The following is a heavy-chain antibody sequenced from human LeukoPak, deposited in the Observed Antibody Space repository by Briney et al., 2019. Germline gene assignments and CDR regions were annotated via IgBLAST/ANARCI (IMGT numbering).Heavy chain of an antibody. D-gene: IGHD6-13*01. CDR3: ARDPPSSSWYEGSVDY. CDR1: GSTFSIYS. V-gene: IGHV3-21*01. CDR2: ISSSSSFI. J-gene: IGHJ4*02. Sequence: GGSLRLSCAASGSTFSIYSMNWVRQAPGKGLEWVSSISSSSSFIYYADSVKGRFTISRDNAKNSLFLQMNSLRAEDTAVYYCARDPPSSSWYEGSVDYWGQGTLVTVSS.